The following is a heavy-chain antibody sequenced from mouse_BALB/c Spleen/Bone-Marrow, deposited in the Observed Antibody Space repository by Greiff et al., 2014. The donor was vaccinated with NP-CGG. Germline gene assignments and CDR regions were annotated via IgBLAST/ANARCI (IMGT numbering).Heavy chain of an antibody. J-gene: IGHJ2*01. CDR1: GYAFSSYW. D-gene: IGHD4-1*01. V-gene: IGHV1-80*01. CDR2: IYPGDGDT. CDR3: ARVRNWADY. Sequence: VHLVESGAELVRPGSSVKISCKASGYAFSSYWMNWVKQRPGQGLEWIGQIYPGDGDTNYNGKFEGKATLTADKSSSTAYMQLSSLTSEDSAVYFCARVRNWADYWGQGTTLTVSS.